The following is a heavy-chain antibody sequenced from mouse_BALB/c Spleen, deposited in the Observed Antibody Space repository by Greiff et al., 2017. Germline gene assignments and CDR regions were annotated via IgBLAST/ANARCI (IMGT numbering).Heavy chain of an antibody. V-gene: IGHV5-17*02. CDR1: GFTFSRFG. Sequence: EVHLVESGGGLVQPGGSRKLSCAASGFTFSRFGLPWVRQAPEKGLEWVAYISSGSSTIYYADTVKGRFTISRDNPKNTLFLQMTSRRSEDTAMYYCARDYGYGAMDYWGQGTSVTVSA. CDR3: ARDYGYGAMDY. D-gene: IGHD1-2*01. J-gene: IGHJ4*01. CDR2: ISSGSSTI.